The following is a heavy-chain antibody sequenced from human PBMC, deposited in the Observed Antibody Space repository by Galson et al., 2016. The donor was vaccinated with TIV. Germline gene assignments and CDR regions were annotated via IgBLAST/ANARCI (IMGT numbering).Heavy chain of an antibody. CDR2: IKQDGREK. CDR1: GFTFSSFW. D-gene: IGHD3-16*01. J-gene: IGHJ6*02. Sequence: SLRLSCAASGFTFSSFWMSWVRQAPGKGLEWVANIKQDGREKNYVDSVKGRFIISRDNAKNSLYLQMNSLRAEDTAMYYCARDRVGGLDVWGQGTTVTVSS. CDR3: ARDRVGGLDV. V-gene: IGHV3-7*03.